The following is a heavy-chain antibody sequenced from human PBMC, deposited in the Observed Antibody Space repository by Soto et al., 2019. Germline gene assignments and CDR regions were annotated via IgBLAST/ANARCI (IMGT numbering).Heavy chain of an antibody. J-gene: IGHJ5*02. CDR2: VYYSGST. CDR1: GDSISGYY. Sequence: SETLSLTCTVSGDSISGYYWSWIRQPPGKGLEWIGYVYYSGSTNYNPSLKSRVTISVDTSKNQLSLKLNSVTAADTAVYYCARDRAPYNTDDWFDPWGQGTLVT. V-gene: IGHV4-59*01. D-gene: IGHD1-1*01. CDR3: ARDRAPYNTDDWFDP.